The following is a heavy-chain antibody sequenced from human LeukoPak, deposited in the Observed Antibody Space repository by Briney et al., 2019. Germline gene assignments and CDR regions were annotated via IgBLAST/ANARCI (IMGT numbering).Heavy chain of an antibody. D-gene: IGHD3-22*01. CDR1: GYILSTYD. Sequence: GGSLRLFCTVSGYILSTYDMHWLRQAPGKGLEWVAFIRSDGSDKSYAGSVMGRFTISRDNSRNTLHLQMNTLRAEDTAVYYCRKLDSRPGYWGQGTLVTVSS. CDR2: IRSDGSDK. J-gene: IGHJ4*01. V-gene: IGHV3-30*02. CDR3: RKLDSRPGY.